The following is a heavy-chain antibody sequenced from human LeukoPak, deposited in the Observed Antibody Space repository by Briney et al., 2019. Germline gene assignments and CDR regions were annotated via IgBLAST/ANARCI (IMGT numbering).Heavy chain of an antibody. CDR2: IYHSGST. CDR3: ARWGHYDFWSGYTYYFDY. V-gene: IGHV4-38-2*02. D-gene: IGHD3-3*01. CDR1: GYSISNGYY. Sequence: SETLSLTCTVSGYSISNGYYWGWIRQPPGKGLEWIGSIYHSGSTYYNPSLKSRVTISVDTSKNQFSLKLSSVTAADTAVYYCARWGHYDFWSGYTYYFDYWGQGTLVTVSS. J-gene: IGHJ4*02.